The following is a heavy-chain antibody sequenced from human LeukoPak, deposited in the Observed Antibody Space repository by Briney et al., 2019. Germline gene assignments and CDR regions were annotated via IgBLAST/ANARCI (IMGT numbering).Heavy chain of an antibody. J-gene: IGHJ4*02. V-gene: IGHV1-18*01. CDR3: ARLNSTHLFDTIYHQLDY. CDR2: ISTYNGRT. D-gene: IGHD2/OR15-2a*01. CDR1: GYTFTSYG. Sequence: ASVKVSCKASGYTFTSYGISWVRQAPGQGLEWMGWISTYNGRTNYAPNFQDRVTMTSDRSTSTAYMELRSLRSDDTAVYYCARLNSTHLFDTIYHQLDYWGQGALVTVPS.